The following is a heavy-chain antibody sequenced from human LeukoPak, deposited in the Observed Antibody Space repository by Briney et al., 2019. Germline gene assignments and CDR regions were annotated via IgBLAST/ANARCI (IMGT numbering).Heavy chain of an antibody. V-gene: IGHV3-23*01. J-gene: IGHJ4*02. Sequence: PGGSLRLSCAASGFTFSSYSMNWVRQAPGKGLEWVSGISGTGGNTDHADSVKGRFTISRDNSKDTLYLQMNSLRAEDTAIYYCAKASSPSSGCITYWGQGTLVTVSS. CDR3: AKASSPSSGCITY. CDR1: GFTFSSYS. D-gene: IGHD3-22*01. CDR2: ISGTGGNT.